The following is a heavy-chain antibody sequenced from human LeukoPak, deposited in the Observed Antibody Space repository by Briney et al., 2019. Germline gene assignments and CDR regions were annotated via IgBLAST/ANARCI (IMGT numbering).Heavy chain of an antibody. CDR3: ATSRYCTNGVCPFDY. V-gene: IGHV1-8*02. D-gene: IGHD2-8*01. CDR2: MSPNSGYI. CDR1: GYTFTSYG. J-gene: IGHJ4*02. Sequence: ASVKVSCKASGYTFTSYGINWVRQATGQGLEWMGWMSPNSGYIGYAQKLKGRVTMATNTSISTAYMELSSLRSEDTAVYYRATSRYCTNGVCPFDYWGQGTLVTVSS.